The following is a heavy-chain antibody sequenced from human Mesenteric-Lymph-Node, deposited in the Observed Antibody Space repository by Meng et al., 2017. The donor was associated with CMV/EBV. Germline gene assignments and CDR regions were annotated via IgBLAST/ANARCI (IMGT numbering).Heavy chain of an antibody. CDR3: ARHVDFWSGYYTYYYGMDV. Sequence: SETLSLTCTVSGGSISSSGYYWGWIRQSPGKGLEWIATIYYSGSTYYNPSLKSRVTISVDTSKNQFSLKLTSVTAADTAVYYCARHVDFWSGYYTYYYGMDVWGQGTTVTVSS. V-gene: IGHV4-39*01. CDR2: IYYSGST. J-gene: IGHJ6*02. D-gene: IGHD3-3*01. CDR1: GGSISSSGYY.